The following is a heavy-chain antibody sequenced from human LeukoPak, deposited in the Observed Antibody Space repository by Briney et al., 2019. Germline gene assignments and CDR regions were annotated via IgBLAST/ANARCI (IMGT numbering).Heavy chain of an antibody. D-gene: IGHD6-19*01. V-gene: IGHV4-31*03. J-gene: IGHJ4*02. CDR2: IYYSGST. CDR1: GGSISSGGQY. Sequence: SETLSLTCTVSGGSISSGGQYWSWIRQHPGKGLEYIGYIYYSGSTYYNPSLKSRVIISVDTSKNQFSLKLNSVTAADTAVYYCVRDAVAGVDYWGQGTLVTVSS. CDR3: VRDAVAGVDY.